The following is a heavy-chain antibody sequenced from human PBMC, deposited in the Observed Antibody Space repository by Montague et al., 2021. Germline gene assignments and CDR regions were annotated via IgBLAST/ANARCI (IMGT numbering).Heavy chain of an antibody. D-gene: IGHD3-10*01. Sequence: TLSLTCTVSGASISSYEYYWTWIRQPAGRGLEWIGRVYKCGDTNTNPSLRSRLTLSVGTSKNHFSLTLTSVTAADTAVYFCARDSPVVEPWVGEHKGAFDLWGQGTLVTVSS. V-gene: IGHV4-61*02. CDR1: GASISSYEYY. CDR2: VYKCGDT. CDR3: ARDSPVVEPWVGEHKGAFDL. J-gene: IGHJ3*01.